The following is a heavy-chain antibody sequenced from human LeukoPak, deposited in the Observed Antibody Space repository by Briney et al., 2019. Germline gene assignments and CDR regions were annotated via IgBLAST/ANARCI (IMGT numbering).Heavy chain of an antibody. V-gene: IGHV4-34*01. CDR2: INHSGST. CDR3: ARGGYDYVWGSYRHYLDY. J-gene: IGHJ4*02. D-gene: IGHD3-16*02. CDR1: GGSFSGYY. Sequence: SETLSLTCAVYGGSFSGYYWSWIRRPPGKGLEWIGEINHSGSTNYNPSLKSRVTISVDTSKNQFSLKLSSVTAADTAVYYCARGGYDYVWGSYRHYLDYWGQGTLVTVSS.